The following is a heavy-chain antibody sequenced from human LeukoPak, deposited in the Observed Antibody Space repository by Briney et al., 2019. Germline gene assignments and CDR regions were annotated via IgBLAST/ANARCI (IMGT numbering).Heavy chain of an antibody. CDR2: ISYDGSNI. V-gene: IGHV3-30*18. CDR3: AKAMYHYDSSSYLFDY. Sequence: GGSLRLSCVASGFAFSKFGMHWVRQAPGKGLEWVALISYDGSNIHYADSVKGRLTISREDSKNTLYLQLNSLRAEDTAVYYCAKAMYHYDSSSYLFDYWGQGTLVTVSS. D-gene: IGHD3-22*01. J-gene: IGHJ4*02. CDR1: GFAFSKFG.